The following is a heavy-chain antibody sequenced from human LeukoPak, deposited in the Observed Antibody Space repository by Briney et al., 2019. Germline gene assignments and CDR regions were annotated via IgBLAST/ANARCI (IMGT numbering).Heavy chain of an antibody. CDR1: GFPFSSYA. V-gene: IGHV3-23*01. D-gene: IGHD6-19*01. Sequence: PEESLRLSCAASGFPFSSYAMSWVRQTPGKGLEWVSAISGSGGSTYYADSVKGRFTISRDNSKNTLYLQMNSLRAEDAAVYYCAKEAYSSGWYAYVDYWGQGTLVTVSS. J-gene: IGHJ4*02. CDR2: ISGSGGST. CDR3: AKEAYSSGWYAYVDY.